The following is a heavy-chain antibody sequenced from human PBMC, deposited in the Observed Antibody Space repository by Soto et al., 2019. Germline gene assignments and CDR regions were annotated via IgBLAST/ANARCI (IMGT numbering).Heavy chain of an antibody. V-gene: IGHV3-11*01. D-gene: IGHD4-4*01. J-gene: IGHJ6*03. Sequence: GGSLRLSCAASGFTFSDYYMSWIRQAPGKGLEWVSYISSSGSTIYYADSVKGRFTISRDNAKNSLYLQMNSLRAEDTAVYYCARDPLQHGYYYMDVWGKGTTVTVSS. CDR1: GFTFSDYY. CDR3: ARDPLQHGYYYMDV. CDR2: ISSSGSTI.